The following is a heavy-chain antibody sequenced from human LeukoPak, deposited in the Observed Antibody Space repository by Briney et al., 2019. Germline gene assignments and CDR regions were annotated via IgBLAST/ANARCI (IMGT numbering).Heavy chain of an antibody. CDR3: AREVGGYSDY. J-gene: IGHJ4*02. CDR1: GFAFSNYD. Sequence: GSLRLSCAASGFAFSNYDMNWVRQAPGRGLEWVSYITSSSSTIYYADSVKGRFTISRDNAKNSLHLQMNSLGAEDTAVYYCAREVGGYSDYWGQGTLVTVSS. CDR2: ITSSSSTI. V-gene: IGHV3-48*04. D-gene: IGHD5-12*01.